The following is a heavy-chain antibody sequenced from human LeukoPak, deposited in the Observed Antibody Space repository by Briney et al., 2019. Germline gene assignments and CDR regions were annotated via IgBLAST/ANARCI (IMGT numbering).Heavy chain of an antibody. D-gene: IGHD4-17*01. J-gene: IGHJ4*02. CDR1: GFTFSSDA. V-gene: IGHV3-23*01. Sequence: GGSLRLSCAASGFTFSSDAMSWVRQAPGKGLEWVSAISGSGGSTYYADSVKGRFTISSDNTKNTMYLQMNRLRDEDTALYYCPKEQGEDYGYFDYWGQGTLVTVSS. CDR3: PKEQGEDYGYFDY. CDR2: ISGSGGST.